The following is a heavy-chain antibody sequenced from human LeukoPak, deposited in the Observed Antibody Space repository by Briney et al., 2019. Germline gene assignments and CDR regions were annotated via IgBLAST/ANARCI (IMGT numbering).Heavy chain of an antibody. Sequence: GGSLRLSCVASGFTFSSYAMSWVRQAPGKGLEWVSSISSSSSSYIYYADSVKGRFTISRDNAKNSLYLQMNSLRAEDTALYYCAKSGSLRIAAAGTSIDYWGQETLVTVSS. CDR1: GFTFSSYA. CDR2: ISSSSSSYI. J-gene: IGHJ4*02. D-gene: IGHD6-13*01. V-gene: IGHV3-21*04. CDR3: AKSGSLRIAAAGTSIDY.